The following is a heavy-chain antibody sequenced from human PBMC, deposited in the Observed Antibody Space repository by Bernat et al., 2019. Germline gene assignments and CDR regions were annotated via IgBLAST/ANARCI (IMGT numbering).Heavy chain of an antibody. D-gene: IGHD6-13*01. CDR3: ARGRYSSSWYEGCDFDY. Sequence: QVQLQQWGAGLLKPSETLSLTCAVYGGSFSGYYWSWIRQPPGKGLEWIGEINHSGSTNYNPSLKSRVTISVDTSKNQFSLKLSSVTAADTAVYYCARGRYSSSWYEGCDFDYWGQGTLVTVSS. V-gene: IGHV4-34*01. CDR2: INHSGST. J-gene: IGHJ4*02. CDR1: GGSFSGYY.